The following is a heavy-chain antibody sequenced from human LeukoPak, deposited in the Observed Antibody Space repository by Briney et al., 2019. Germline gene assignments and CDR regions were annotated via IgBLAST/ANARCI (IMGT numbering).Heavy chain of an antibody. J-gene: IGHJ4*02. V-gene: IGHV1-2*02. D-gene: IGHD3-3*01. CDR3: ARGTGLWNYVDY. Sequence: ASVKVSCKASGCTFTSYDINWVRQATGQGPEWMGWMNPNSGGTNYAQKFQGRVTMTRDTSISTAYMELSRLRSDDTAVYYCARGTGLWNYVDYWGQGTLVTVSS. CDR1: GCTFTSYD. CDR2: MNPNSGGT.